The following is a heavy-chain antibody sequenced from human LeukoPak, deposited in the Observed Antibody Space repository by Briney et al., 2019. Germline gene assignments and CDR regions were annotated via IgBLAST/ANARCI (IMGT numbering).Heavy chain of an antibody. Sequence: SVKVSCKASGGTFSSYAISWVRQAPGQGLEWMGGIIPIFGTANYAQKFQGRVTITADESASTAYMELSSLRSEDTAVYYCARAGGAARPYYYYMDVWGKGTTVTVSS. D-gene: IGHD6-6*01. CDR3: ARAGGAARPYYYYMDV. CDR2: IIPIFGTA. V-gene: IGHV1-69*13. J-gene: IGHJ6*03. CDR1: GGTFSSYA.